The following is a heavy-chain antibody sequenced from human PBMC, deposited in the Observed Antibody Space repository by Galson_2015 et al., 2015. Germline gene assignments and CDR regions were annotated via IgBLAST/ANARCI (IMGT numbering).Heavy chain of an antibody. CDR2: ITSTGNYI. CDR3: AKGGYCSSTSCYHYYMDV. V-gene: IGHV3-21*01. J-gene: IGHJ6*03. CDR1: GFSFSTYR. D-gene: IGHD2-2*01. Sequence: SLRLSCAASGFSFSTYRMNWVRQAPGRGLEWVSSITSTGNYIYYADSVKGRFTISRDNAKDSLCLQMNSLTADDTAVYYCAKGGYCSSTSCYHYYMDVWGKGTTVTVSS.